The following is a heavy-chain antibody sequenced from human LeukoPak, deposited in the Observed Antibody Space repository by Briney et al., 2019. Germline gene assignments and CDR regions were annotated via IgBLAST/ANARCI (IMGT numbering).Heavy chain of an antibody. CDR3: ARALGITMVRGVNRWFDP. Sequence: KPSETLSLTCTVSGGSISSYYWSWIRQPPGKGLEWIGYIYYLGSTNYNPSLKSRVTISVDTSKNQFSLKLSSVTAADTAVYYCARALGITMVRGVNRWFDPWGQGTLVTVSS. V-gene: IGHV4-59*01. CDR2: IYYLGST. D-gene: IGHD3-10*01. J-gene: IGHJ5*02. CDR1: GGSISSYY.